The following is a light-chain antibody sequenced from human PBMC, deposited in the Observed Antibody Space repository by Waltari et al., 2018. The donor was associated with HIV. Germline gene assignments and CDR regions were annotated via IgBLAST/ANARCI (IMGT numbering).Light chain of an antibody. CDR2: KTS. Sequence: DIVMIQSPLSLPGTPGESAYISCRSSQTLLYRDGYRYLDWNQQKPGQSPRLLIYKTSNRASGISDRFSGSASGTDFTLRISRVEAEDVCVYYCMQALQAHSFGQGTKLEIK. J-gene: IGKJ2*01. V-gene: IGKV2-28*01. CDR3: MQALQAHS. CDR1: QTLLYRDGYRY.